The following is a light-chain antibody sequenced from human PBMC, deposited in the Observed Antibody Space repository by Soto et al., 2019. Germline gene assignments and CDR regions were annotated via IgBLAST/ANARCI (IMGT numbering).Light chain of an antibody. J-gene: IGKJ3*01. CDR1: QDIRNF. V-gene: IGKV1-27*01. CDR3: QTYGSVPV. Sequence: DIQMTQSPTSLSASVGDRVTITCRASQDIRNFVAWYQQKQGKAPKLLIYAASTLQSGVPSRFSGSGSGTDFTLICNSLEPEDVSMCSCQTYGSVPVFGAGTKVEIK. CDR2: AAS.